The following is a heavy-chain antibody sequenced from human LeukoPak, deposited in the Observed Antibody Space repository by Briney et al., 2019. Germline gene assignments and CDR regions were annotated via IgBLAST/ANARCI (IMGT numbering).Heavy chain of an antibody. CDR3: ARGSGREWELLRNWFDP. Sequence: ASVKVSCKASGYTFTGYYMHWVRQAPGQGLEWMGWINPNSGGTNYAQKFQGRVTMTRDTSISTAYMELSRLRSDDTTVYYCARGSGREWELLRNWFDPWGQGTLVTVSS. D-gene: IGHD1-26*01. V-gene: IGHV1-2*02. CDR2: INPNSGGT. CDR1: GYTFTGYY. J-gene: IGHJ5*02.